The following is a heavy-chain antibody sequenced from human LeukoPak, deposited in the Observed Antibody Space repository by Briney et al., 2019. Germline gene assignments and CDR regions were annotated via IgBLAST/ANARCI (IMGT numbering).Heavy chain of an antibody. D-gene: IGHD3-3*01. CDR3: ARVPHYDFWSGYSRGAMDV. CDR2: IYPGDSDT. J-gene: IGHJ6*03. V-gene: IGHV5-51*01. CDR1: GYSFTSYW. Sequence: AGESLKISCKGSGYSFTSYWIGWVRQMPGKGLEWMGIIYPGDSDTRYSPSFQGQVTISADKSISTAYLQWSSLKASDTAMYYCARVPHYDFWSGYSRGAMDVWGKGTTVTVSS.